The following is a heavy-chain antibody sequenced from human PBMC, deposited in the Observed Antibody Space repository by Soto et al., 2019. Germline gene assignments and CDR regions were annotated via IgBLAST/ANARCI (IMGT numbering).Heavy chain of an antibody. CDR2: INHSGST. J-gene: IGHJ1*01. Sequence: LSLTCAVYGGSFSGYYWSWIRQPPGKGLEWIGEINHSGSTNYNPSLKSRVTISADTSKNQFSLKLSSVTAADTAVYYCARQYSSSWYLYFQHWGQGTLVTVSS. V-gene: IGHV4-34*01. CDR1: GGSFSGYY. D-gene: IGHD6-13*01. CDR3: ARQYSSSWYLYFQH.